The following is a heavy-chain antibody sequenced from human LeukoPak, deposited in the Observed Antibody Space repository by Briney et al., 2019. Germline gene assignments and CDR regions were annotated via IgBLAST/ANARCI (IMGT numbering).Heavy chain of an antibody. Sequence: GGSLRLSCVASGFTFSDYYMSWIRQAPGKGLEWVSYITSSGETTFYADSVKGRFTVSRDNAKNSLYLQMNSLRPEDTAVYYCAGWQWFGYLFRYWGQGTLVTVSP. CDR1: GFTFSDYY. V-gene: IGHV3-11*01. J-gene: IGHJ4*02. CDR2: ITSSGETT. CDR3: AGWQWFGYLFRY. D-gene: IGHD3-10*01.